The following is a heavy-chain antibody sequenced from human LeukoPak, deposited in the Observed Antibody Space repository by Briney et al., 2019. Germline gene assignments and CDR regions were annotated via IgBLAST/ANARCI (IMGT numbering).Heavy chain of an antibody. CDR2: IADSGGVT. J-gene: IGHJ4*02. V-gene: IGHV3-23*01. D-gene: IGHD2-15*01. CDR1: GFSFATYA. CDR3: AKQLGYCSDGSCYFPY. Sequence: GGSLRLSCAASGFSFATYAMTWVRQAPGKGLEWVSAIADSGGVTYYADSVKGRFTISRDNSKNTLYLQMNSLRAEDTAVYYCAKQLGYCSDGSCYFPYWGQGTLVTVSS.